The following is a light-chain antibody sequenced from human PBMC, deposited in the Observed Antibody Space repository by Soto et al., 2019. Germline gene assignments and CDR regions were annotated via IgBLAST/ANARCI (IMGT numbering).Light chain of an antibody. CDR3: QQYNSYLWT. CDR2: KAS. Sequence: DIQMTQSPSTLSASVGERVIITCRASQSISSWLAWYQQKPGKAPKLLIYKASSVESGVPSRYSGSGSGTEFTLTISSLQPDDFATYYCQQYNSYLWTFGQGTKVDIK. V-gene: IGKV1-5*03. J-gene: IGKJ1*01. CDR1: QSISSW.